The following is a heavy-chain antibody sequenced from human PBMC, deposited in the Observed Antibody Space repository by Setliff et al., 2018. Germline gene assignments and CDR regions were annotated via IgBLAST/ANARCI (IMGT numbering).Heavy chain of an antibody. CDR1: DGSISNAY. V-gene: IGHV4-59*08. CDR2: IYDTGST. D-gene: IGHD3-10*01. J-gene: IGHJ3*01. Sequence: SETLSLTCTVSDGSISNAYWGWIRQSPGKGLEWIGYIYDTGSTNSDPSLKSRVTMSVDTSKNQVSLKMTSVTAADTAVYYCARHGPTRTDSWFDSFDVWGQGTKVTVS. CDR3: ARHGPTRTDSWFDSFDV.